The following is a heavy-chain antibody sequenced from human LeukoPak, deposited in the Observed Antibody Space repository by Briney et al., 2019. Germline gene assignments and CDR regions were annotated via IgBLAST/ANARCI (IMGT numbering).Heavy chain of an antibody. CDR3: ERSGGYFDWLSNHDAFDI. CDR2: ISSSGSTI. J-gene: IGHJ3*02. D-gene: IGHD3-9*01. CDR1: GFTFSSYE. Sequence: GGSLRLSCAASGFTFSSYEMNWVRQAPGKGLEWVSYISSSGSTIYYADSVKGRFTISRDNAKNSLYLQMNSLRAEDTAVYYCERSGGYFDWLSNHDAFDIWGQGTMVTVSS. V-gene: IGHV3-48*03.